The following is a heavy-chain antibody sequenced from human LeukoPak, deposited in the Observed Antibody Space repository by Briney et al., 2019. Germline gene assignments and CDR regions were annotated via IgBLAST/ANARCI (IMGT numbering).Heavy chain of an antibody. D-gene: IGHD2/OR15-2a*01. CDR1: GVAFANCA. CDR2: IIPRFRTT. CDR3: ARDGSIDRVINWFDP. V-gene: IGHV1-69*05. J-gene: IGHJ5*02. Sequence: SVKISCKVSGVAFANCAISWVRQAPGQGLEWMGRIIPRFRTTNYAQRFQGRITITTDESTSTAYMELSRLTSEDTAAYYCARDGSIDRVINWFDPWGQGTLVTVSS.